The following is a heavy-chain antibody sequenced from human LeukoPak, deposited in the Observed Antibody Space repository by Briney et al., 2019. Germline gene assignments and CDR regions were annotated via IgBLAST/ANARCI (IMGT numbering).Heavy chain of an antibody. CDR2: ISYRGST. CDR1: GGAIRSGGDFY. V-gene: IGHV4-31*02. CDR3: ARSSQSSGGFYY. Sequence: PSDTLSLICTLYGGAIRSGGDFYRTWFRQHPGDDLEWIGFISYRGSTYYNPSLKSRVSMSVDTSRSQFSLRLTSVTDEDRAVYYCARSSQSSGGFYYWGQGTLVTVPS. J-gene: IGHJ4*02. D-gene: IGHD2-15*01.